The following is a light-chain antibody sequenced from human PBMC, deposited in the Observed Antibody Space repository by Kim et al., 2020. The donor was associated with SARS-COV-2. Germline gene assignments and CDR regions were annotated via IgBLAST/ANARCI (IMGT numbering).Light chain of an antibody. CDR3: QQLHTYPLT. CDR1: QGVGTY. J-gene: IGKJ3*01. Sequence: IQLTQSPSSLSASVGDRVAITCRASQGVGTYLVWCQHKPGKAPKLLIYAASSLQSGVPSRFSGSGSGTDFTLTISSLQPEDFAAYYCQQLHTYPLTFGPGTKVDIK. CDR2: AAS. V-gene: IGKV1-9*01.